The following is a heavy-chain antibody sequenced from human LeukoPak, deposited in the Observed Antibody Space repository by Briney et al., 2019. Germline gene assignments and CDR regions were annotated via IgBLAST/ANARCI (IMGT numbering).Heavy chain of an antibody. CDR3: AREYGDGGSAFFDY. V-gene: IGHV3-53*01. D-gene: IGHD4-17*01. J-gene: IGHJ4*02. CDR1: GFTVSSNY. CDR2: IYSCGST. Sequence: TGGSLRLSCAASGFTVSSNYMSWVRQAPGKGLEWVSVIYSCGSTYYADSVKGRFTISRDNSKNTLYLQMNSLRAEDTAVYYCAREYGDGGSAFFDYWGQGTLVTVSS.